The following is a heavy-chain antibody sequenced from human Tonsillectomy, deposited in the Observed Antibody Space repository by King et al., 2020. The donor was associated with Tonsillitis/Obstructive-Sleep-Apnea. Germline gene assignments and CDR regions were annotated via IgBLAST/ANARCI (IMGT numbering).Heavy chain of an antibody. Sequence: VQLVESGGGVVQPGRSLRLSCAASGFTFSSYAMHWVRQAPGKGLEWVAVISYDGSVKYYADSVKGRFTISRDNSKNTLYLQMNSLRAEDTAVYYCARGGDTMIVVVTLFDYWGQGTLVTVPS. CDR3: ARGGDTMIVVVTLFDY. V-gene: IGHV3-30*04. J-gene: IGHJ4*02. D-gene: IGHD3-22*01. CDR1: GFTFSSYA. CDR2: ISYDGSVK.